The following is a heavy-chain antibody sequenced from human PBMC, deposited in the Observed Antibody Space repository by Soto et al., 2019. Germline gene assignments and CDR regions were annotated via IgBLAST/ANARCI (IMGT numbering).Heavy chain of an antibody. D-gene: IGHD3-22*01. CDR2: IIPIFGTA. V-gene: IGHV1-69*13. Sequence: AASVKVSRKASGGTFSSYAISWVRQAPGQGLEWMGGIIPIFGTANYAQKFQGRVTITADESTSTAYMELSSLGSEDTAVYYCATTDYYDSSGLNDYWGQGTLVTVSS. J-gene: IGHJ4*02. CDR3: ATTDYYDSSGLNDY. CDR1: GGTFSSYA.